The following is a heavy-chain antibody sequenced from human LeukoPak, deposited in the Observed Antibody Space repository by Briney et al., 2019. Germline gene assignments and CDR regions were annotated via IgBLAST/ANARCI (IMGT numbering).Heavy chain of an antibody. J-gene: IGHJ3*02. CDR1: GGSISSYY. CDR3: ARDASGGEYYYDSSGAFDI. D-gene: IGHD3-22*01. Sequence: SETLSLTCTVSGGSISSYYWSWIRQPPGKGLEWIGYIYYSGSTNYNPSLKSRVTISVDTSKNQFSLKLSSVTAADTAVYYCARDASGGEYYYDSSGAFDIWGQGTMVTVSS. V-gene: IGHV4-59*12. CDR2: IYYSGST.